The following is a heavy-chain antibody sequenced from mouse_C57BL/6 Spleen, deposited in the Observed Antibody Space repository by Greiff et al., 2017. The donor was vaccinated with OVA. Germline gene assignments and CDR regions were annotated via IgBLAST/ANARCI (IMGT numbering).Heavy chain of an antibody. CDR1: GYTFTDYN. CDR2: INPNNGGT. Sequence: EVQLQQSGPELVKPGASVKIPCKASGYTFTDYNMDWVKQSHGKSLEWIGDINPNNGGTIYNQKFKGKATLTVDKSSSTAYMELRSLTSEDTAVYYCARGDYYSIGAWFAYWGQGTLVTVSA. CDR3: ARGDYYSIGAWFAY. D-gene: IGHD2-5*01. J-gene: IGHJ3*01. V-gene: IGHV1-18*01.